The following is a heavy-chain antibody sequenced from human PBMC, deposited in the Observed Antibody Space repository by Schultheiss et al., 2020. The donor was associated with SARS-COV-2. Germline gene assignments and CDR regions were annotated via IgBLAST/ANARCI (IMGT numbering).Heavy chain of an antibody. Sequence: SETLSLTCTVSGGSVSSGGYYWSWIRQHPGKGLEWIGYIYYSGSTYYNPSLKSRVTISVDTSKNQFSLKLSSVTAADTAVYYCARDTRYCSSTSCYIREAVYWGQGTLVTVSS. J-gene: IGHJ4*02. V-gene: IGHV4-31*03. CDR1: GGSVSSGGYY. CDR2: IYYSGST. CDR3: ARDTRYCSSTSCYIREAVY. D-gene: IGHD2-2*02.